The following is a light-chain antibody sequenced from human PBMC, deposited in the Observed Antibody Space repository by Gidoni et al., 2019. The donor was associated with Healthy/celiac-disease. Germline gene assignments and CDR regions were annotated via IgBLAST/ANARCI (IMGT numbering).Light chain of an antibody. CDR3: QQSNRTPRT. CDR2: AAS. Sequence: DLQMTQSPSSLSASVGDRVTITCRASQSISSYLNWYQQKPGKAPKLLIYAASSLQSGVPSRFSGSGSGTDFTLTSSSLQPEDFATYYCQQSNRTPRTFGGGTKVEIK. V-gene: IGKV1-39*01. CDR1: QSISSY. J-gene: IGKJ4*02.